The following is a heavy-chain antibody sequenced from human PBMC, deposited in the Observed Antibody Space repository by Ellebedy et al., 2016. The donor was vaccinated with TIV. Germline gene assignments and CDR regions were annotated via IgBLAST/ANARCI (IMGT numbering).Heavy chain of an antibody. CDR2: INAGNGNT. CDR1: GYTFTSYA. J-gene: IGHJ3*02. Sequence: ASVKVSXKASGYTFTSYAMHWVRQAPGQRLEWMGWINAGNGNTKYSQKFQGRVTITRDTSASTAYMELSSLRSEDTAVYYCARIQLWVRWHAFAIWGQGTMVTVSS. V-gene: IGHV1-3*01. D-gene: IGHD5-18*01. CDR3: ARIQLWVRWHAFAI.